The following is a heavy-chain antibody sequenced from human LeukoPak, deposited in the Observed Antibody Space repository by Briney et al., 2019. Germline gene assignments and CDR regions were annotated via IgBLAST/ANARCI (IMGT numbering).Heavy chain of an antibody. CDR2: ISWNSGSI. Sequence: GGSLRLSCAASGFTFDDYAMHWVRQAQGKGLEGVSGISWNSGSIVYADSVKGGFTISRHNANNSLYLQMNSLRAEDMALYYCAKDVGSYSSSSYYDYWGQGTLVTVSS. D-gene: IGHD6-13*01. CDR1: GFTFDDYA. CDR3: AKDVGSYSSSSYYDY. J-gene: IGHJ4*02. V-gene: IGHV3-9*03.